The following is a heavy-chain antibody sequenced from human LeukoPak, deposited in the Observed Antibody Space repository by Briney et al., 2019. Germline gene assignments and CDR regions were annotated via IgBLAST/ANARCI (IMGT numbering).Heavy chain of an antibody. D-gene: IGHD2-15*01. Sequence: SETLSLTCTVSGGSITSSSYYWGWIRQPPGKGLEWIGSIYNSGTTHYNPSLKSRVTISVDTSKNQFSLNLSSVTAADTAVYYCARQFVSGGSWVDPWGQGTLVTVSS. CDR2: IYNSGTT. CDR1: GGSITSSSYY. V-gene: IGHV4-39*01. J-gene: IGHJ5*02. CDR3: ARQFVSGGSWVDP.